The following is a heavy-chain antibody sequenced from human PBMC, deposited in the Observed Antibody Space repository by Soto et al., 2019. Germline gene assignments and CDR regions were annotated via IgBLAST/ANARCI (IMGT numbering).Heavy chain of an antibody. CDR1: GGSFSGYY. V-gene: IGHV4-34*01. Sequence: SETLSLTCAVYGGSFSGYYWSWIRQPPGKGLEWIGEINHSGSTNYSPSLKSRVTISVDTSKNQFSLKLSSVTAADTAVYYCASEDTAMDRWDYYGMDVWGQGTTVTVSS. CDR3: ASEDTAMDRWDYYGMDV. D-gene: IGHD5-18*01. J-gene: IGHJ6*02. CDR2: INHSGST.